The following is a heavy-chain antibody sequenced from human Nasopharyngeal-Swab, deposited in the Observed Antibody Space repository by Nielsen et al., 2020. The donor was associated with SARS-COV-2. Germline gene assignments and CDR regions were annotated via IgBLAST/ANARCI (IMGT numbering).Heavy chain of an antibody. CDR2: ISYDGSNK. D-gene: IGHD3-10*01. CDR3: ARESGGGHFQH. CDR1: GFTFSSYA. Sequence: GESLKISCAASGFTFSSYAMHGVRQAPGKGLEWVAVISYDGSNKYYADSVKGRFTISRDNSKNTLYLQMNSLRAEDTAVYYCARESGGGHFQHWGQGTLVTVSS. J-gene: IGHJ1*01. V-gene: IGHV3-30-3*01.